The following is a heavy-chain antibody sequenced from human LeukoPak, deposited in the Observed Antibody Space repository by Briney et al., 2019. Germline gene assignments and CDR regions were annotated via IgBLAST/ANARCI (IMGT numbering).Heavy chain of an antibody. CDR2: VYYTGNI. Sequence: ASETLSLTCSVSGDSIGTTYYWGVIRQPPGKGLEWVAAVYYTGNIYYKPSLKSRVTMSVDTSKNQFSLKLNSVTAADTAVYHCARWSDNTIPRRVFDYWGQGILVTVSS. D-gene: IGHD3-3*01. CDR3: ARWSDNTIPRRVFDY. J-gene: IGHJ4*02. V-gene: IGHV4-39*07. CDR1: GDSIGTTYY.